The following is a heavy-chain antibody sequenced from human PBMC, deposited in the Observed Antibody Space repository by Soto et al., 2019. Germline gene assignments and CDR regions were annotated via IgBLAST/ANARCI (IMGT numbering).Heavy chain of an antibody. D-gene: IGHD5-18*01. V-gene: IGHV4-59*01. Sequence: SETLSLTCSVSGGSISSSFWSWIQQPPGKELEWIGYISYSGSTTYNPSLKSRITLSVDTSKNQFSLRVASVTAADTAVYYCARGHRAMEYYYYYGMDVWGQGTTVTVSS. CDR1: GGSISSSF. J-gene: IGHJ6*02. CDR3: ARGHRAMEYYYYYGMDV. CDR2: ISYSGST.